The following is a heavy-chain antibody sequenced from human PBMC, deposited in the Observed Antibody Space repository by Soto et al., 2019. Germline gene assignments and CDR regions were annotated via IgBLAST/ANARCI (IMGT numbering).Heavy chain of an antibody. D-gene: IGHD3-10*02. V-gene: IGHV4-31*11. CDR2: IHYSGTT. CDR3: AREYVGQDKNRLDP. Sequence: QVQLQESGPGLVKPSQTLSLTCAVSGGSVSSGGYYWSWLRQHPEKGLQWIGYIHYSGTTYYTPSLKSRVIISVDKSKNQFSLRLSSVTAADTALYYCAREYVGQDKNRLDPWGQGTLVTVSS. J-gene: IGHJ5*02. CDR1: GGSVSSGGYY.